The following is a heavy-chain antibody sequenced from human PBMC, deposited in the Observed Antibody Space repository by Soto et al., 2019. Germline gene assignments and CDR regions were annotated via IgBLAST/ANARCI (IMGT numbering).Heavy chain of an antibody. D-gene: IGHD3-22*01. V-gene: IGHV3-33*01. CDR2: IWYDGSNK. Sequence: PGGSLRLSCAASGFTFSSYGMHWVRQAPGKGLEWVAVIWYDGSNKYYADSVKGRFTISRDNSKNTLYLQMNSLRAEDTAVYYCARTAQVVVIGAFDYWGQGTLVTVSS. CDR3: ARTAQVVVIGAFDY. CDR1: GFTFSSYG. J-gene: IGHJ4*02.